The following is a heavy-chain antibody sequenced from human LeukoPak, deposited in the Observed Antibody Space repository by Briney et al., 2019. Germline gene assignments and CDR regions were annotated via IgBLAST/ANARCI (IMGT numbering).Heavy chain of an antibody. CDR3: ARYITVGATYQHFDY. J-gene: IGHJ4*02. CDR2: INPNSGGT. Sequence: ASVKVSCKASGYTFTGYYMHWVRQAPGQGLEWMGRINPNSGGTNYAQEFQGRVTMARDTSISTAYMELSRLRSDDTAVYYCARYITVGATYQHFDYWGQGTLVTVSS. V-gene: IGHV1-2*06. CDR1: GYTFTGYY. D-gene: IGHD1-26*01.